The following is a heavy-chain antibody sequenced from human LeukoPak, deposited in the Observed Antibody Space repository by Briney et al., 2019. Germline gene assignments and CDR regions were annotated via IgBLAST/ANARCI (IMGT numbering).Heavy chain of an antibody. Sequence: GGSLRLSCAASGFTFRSSAITWVRQSPGKGLEWASTITASGGGTYYADSVKGRFTISRDNSKNTLYLQVNTLRAEDTAVYYCARHLGYCSSSTCHFDYWGQGTLVSVSS. CDR2: ITASGGGT. D-gene: IGHD2-2*01. CDR1: GFTFRSSA. J-gene: IGHJ4*02. V-gene: IGHV3-23*01. CDR3: ARHLGYCSSSTCHFDY.